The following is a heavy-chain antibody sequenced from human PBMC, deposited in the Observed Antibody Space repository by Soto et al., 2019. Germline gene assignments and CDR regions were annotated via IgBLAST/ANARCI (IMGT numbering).Heavy chain of an antibody. CDR3: TRGPRPTSIGTGAF. CDR1: GFIFSMYW. J-gene: IGHJ4*02. V-gene: IGHV3-74*01. D-gene: IGHD3-10*01. Sequence: EVKLVESGGGLFQPGGSLRLSCATSGFIFSMYWMHWVRQVPGKGPQWVARITDDGSTTYYAASVEGRFTISSDNAKNALYLQMTSLRADDTAVYYCTRGPRPTSIGTGAFWGQGTLVTVSS. CDR2: ITDDGSTT.